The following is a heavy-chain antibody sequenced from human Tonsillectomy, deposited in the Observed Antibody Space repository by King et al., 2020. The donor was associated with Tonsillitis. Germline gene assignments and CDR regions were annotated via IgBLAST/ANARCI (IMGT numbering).Heavy chain of an antibody. J-gene: IGHJ4*02. CDR2: IYPSGST. Sequence: QLQESGPGLVKPSQTLSLTCTVSGGSISSGSYFWSWIRQPAGKGLEWIGRIYPSGSTNYNPSLMSRVTISVDTSKNQFSLKLSSVTAADTAVYYCARGDTWAAYFDYWGQGTLVTVSS. CDR1: GGSISSGSYF. CDR3: ARGDTWAAYFDY. D-gene: IGHD1-26*01. V-gene: IGHV4-61*02.